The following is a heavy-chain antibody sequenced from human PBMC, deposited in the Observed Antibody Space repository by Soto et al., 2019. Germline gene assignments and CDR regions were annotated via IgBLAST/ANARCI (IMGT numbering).Heavy chain of an antibody. V-gene: IGHV4-4*07. CDR1: GASISGFY. J-gene: IGHJ4*02. Sequence: PSETLSLTCTVSGASISGFYWSWIRKSAGKGLEWIGRIYATGTTDYNPSLKSRVMMSVDTSKKQFSLKVASVTAADTAIYYCGRVMIGTSRHTDSYYWGQGTQVTVSS. CDR3: GRVMIGTSRHTDSYY. CDR2: IYATGTT. D-gene: IGHD2-2*01.